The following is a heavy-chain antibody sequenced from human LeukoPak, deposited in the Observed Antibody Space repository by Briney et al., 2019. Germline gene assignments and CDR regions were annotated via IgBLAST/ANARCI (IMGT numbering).Heavy chain of an antibody. D-gene: IGHD3-9*01. J-gene: IGHJ4*02. CDR3: AKDSNDILTGYCDY. CDR1: GFTFDDYA. Sequence: PGGSLRLPCAASGFTFDDYAMHWVRQAPGKGLEWVSGISWNSGSIGYADSVKGRFTISRDNAKNSLYLQMNSLRAEDTALYYCAKDSNDILTGYCDYWGQGTLVTVSS. V-gene: IGHV3-9*01. CDR2: ISWNSGSI.